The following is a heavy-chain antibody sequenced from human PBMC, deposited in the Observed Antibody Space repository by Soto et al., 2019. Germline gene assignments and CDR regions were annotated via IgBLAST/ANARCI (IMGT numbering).Heavy chain of an antibody. CDR1: GFTFDDYA. V-gene: IGHV3-9*01. J-gene: IGHJ6*03. CDR2: ISWNSGSI. CDR3: AKAGPYSNYVPQLQSYYYYYMDV. D-gene: IGHD4-4*01. Sequence: GGSLRLSCAASGFTFDDYAMHWVRQAPGKGLEWVSGISWNSGSIGYADSVKGRFTISRDNAKNSLYLQMNSLRAEDTALYYCAKAGPYSNYVPQLQSYYYYYMDVWGKGTTVTVSS.